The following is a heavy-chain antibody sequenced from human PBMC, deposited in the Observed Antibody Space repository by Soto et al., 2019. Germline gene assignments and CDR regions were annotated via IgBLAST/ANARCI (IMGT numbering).Heavy chain of an antibody. V-gene: IGHV3-53*01. Sequence: LSSAASGFTVSSNYMSWVRQAPGKGLEWVSVIYSGGSTYYADSVKGRFTISRDNSKNTLYLQMNSLRAEDTAVYYCARDRVESGYPEYFQHWGQGTLVTVSS. CDR1: GFTVSSNY. CDR3: ARDRVESGYPEYFQH. CDR2: IYSGGST. D-gene: IGHD3-22*01. J-gene: IGHJ1*01.